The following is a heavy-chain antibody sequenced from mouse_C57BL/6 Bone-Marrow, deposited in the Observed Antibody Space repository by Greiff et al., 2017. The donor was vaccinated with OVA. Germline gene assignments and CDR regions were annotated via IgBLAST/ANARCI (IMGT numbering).Heavy chain of an antibody. CDR3: ARWGTAQAADY. D-gene: IGHD3-2*02. V-gene: IGHV1-85*01. Sequence: VKLMESGPELVKPGASVKLSCKASGYTFTSYDINWVKQRPGQGLEWIGWIYPRDGSTKYNEKFKGKATLTVDTSSSTAYMELHSLTSEDSAVYFCARWGTAQAADYWGQGTTLTVSS. CDR2: IYPRDGST. CDR1: GYTFTSYD. J-gene: IGHJ2*01.